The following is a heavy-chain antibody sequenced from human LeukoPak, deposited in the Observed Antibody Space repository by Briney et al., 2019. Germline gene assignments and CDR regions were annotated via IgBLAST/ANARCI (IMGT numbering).Heavy chain of an antibody. J-gene: IGHJ3*02. CDR2: INHSGST. D-gene: IGHD3-10*01. CDR1: GGSFSGYY. V-gene: IGHV4-34*01. Sequence: PSETLSLTCALYGGSFSGYYWSWIRQPPGKGLEWIGEINHSGSTNYNPSLKSRVTISVDTSKNQFSLKLSSVTAADTAVYYCASSMVRGGDNAFDIWGQGTMVAVSS. CDR3: ASSMVRGGDNAFDI.